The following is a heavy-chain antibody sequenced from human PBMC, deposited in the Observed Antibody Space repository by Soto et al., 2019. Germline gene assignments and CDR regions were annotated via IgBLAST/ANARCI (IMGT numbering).Heavy chain of an antibody. CDR2: IYSGGST. D-gene: IGHD3-3*01. CDR1: GFTVSSNY. CDR3: ARDSSPYYDFWSGFYTYFDN. J-gene: IGHJ4*02. Sequence: GGSLRLSCAASGFTVSSNYMSRVRQAPGKGLEWVSVIYSGGSTYYADSVKGRFTISRDNSKNTLYLQMNSLGADDTAVYYCARDSSPYYDFWSGFYTYFDNWGQGVQVTVSS. V-gene: IGHV3-66*01.